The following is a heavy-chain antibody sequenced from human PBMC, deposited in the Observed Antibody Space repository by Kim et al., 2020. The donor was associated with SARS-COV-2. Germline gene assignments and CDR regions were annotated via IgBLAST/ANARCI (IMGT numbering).Heavy chain of an antibody. Sequence: SETLSLTCAVSGASVSDNNWFNWVRQPPGKGLEWIGEIFHSGLTNYNPSLRSRVTISMDMSNNHVSLNVMSVTAADTAVYYCVRGGGYYFDFWGQGTLV. J-gene: IGHJ4*02. CDR2: IFHSGLT. CDR3: VRGGGYYFDF. D-gene: IGHD3-16*01. V-gene: IGHV4-4*02. CDR1: GASVSDNNW.